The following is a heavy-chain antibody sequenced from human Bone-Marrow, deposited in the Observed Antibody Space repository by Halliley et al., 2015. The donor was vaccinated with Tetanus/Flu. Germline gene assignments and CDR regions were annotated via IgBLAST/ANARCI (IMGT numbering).Heavy chain of an antibody. J-gene: IGHJ4*02. Sequence: EWIGYISYRGSTNYNPSLESRVAMSIDTSKNQFSLKLTSVTAADPAVYYCVRDAYASSHFDFWGQGIRVIVSS. D-gene: IGHD2-8*01. CDR3: VRDAYASSHFDF. CDR2: ISYRGST. V-gene: IGHV4-59*01.